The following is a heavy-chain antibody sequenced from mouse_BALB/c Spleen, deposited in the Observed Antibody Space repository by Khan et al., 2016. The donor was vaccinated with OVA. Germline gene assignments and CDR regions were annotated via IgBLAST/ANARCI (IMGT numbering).Heavy chain of an antibody. D-gene: IGHD2-14*01. V-gene: IGHV1-87*01. CDR2: IYPGDGDT. Sequence: QVQLQQSGAELARPGASVKLSCKASGYTFTTYWMQWIKQRPGQGLEWIGTIYPGDGDTRYTQKFKGKATLTADKSSSTASMQLNTLASEDSAVFDRASNMYGYFDYWGQGTTLTVSS. CDR1: GYTFTTYW. J-gene: IGHJ2*01. CDR3: ASNMYGYFDY.